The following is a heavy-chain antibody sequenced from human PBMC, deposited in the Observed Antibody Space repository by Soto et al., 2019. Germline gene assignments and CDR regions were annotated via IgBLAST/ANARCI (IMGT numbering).Heavy chain of an antibody. J-gene: IGHJ4*02. CDR1: GGSFSGYY. D-gene: IGHD6-19*01. CDR3: ARGAGRIAVAGRPYYFDY. V-gene: IGHV4-34*01. Sequence: QVQLQQWGAGLLKPSETLSLTCAVYGGSFSGYYWSWIRQPPGKGLEWIGEINHSGSTNYNPSLKSRVTISVDTSKNQFSLKLSSVTAADTAVYYCARGAGRIAVAGRPYYFDYWGQGTLVTVSS. CDR2: INHSGST.